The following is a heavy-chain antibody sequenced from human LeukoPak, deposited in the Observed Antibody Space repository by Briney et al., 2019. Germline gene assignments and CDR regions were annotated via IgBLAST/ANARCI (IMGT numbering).Heavy chain of an antibody. J-gene: IGHJ4*02. CDR1: GYTFTGYY. Sequence: ASVKVSCKASGYTFTGYYMHWVRQAPGQGLEWMGRINPNSGGIIYAQKFQGRVTMTRDTSISTGYMELSRLRSDDTAIYYCARDFAGYYFDYWGQGTLVTVSS. D-gene: IGHD3-9*01. CDR3: ARDFAGYYFDY. V-gene: IGHV1-2*06. CDR2: INPNSGGI.